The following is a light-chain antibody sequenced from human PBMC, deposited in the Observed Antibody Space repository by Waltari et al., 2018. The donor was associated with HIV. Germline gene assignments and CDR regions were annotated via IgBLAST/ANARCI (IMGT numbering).Light chain of an antibody. CDR2: EVS. J-gene: IGLJ3*02. V-gene: IGLV2-8*01. Sequence: QSALTQPPSASGSPGQSVTISCTGTSSDVGGYNYVSWYQQHPGKAPKLMIYEVSKRPSGGPDLVSGSKSGNAASLTVSGLQAGEEADYYCSSCAGSNNGVFGGGTKLTVL. CDR1: SSDVGGYNY. CDR3: SSCAGSNNGV.